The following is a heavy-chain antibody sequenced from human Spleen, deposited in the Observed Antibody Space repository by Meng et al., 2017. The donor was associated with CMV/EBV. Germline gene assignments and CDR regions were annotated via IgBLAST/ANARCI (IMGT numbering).Heavy chain of an antibody. Sequence: CAVYGGSFSGYYWSWIRQPPGKGLDWLGDINHSGSTNYNPSLKSRVTISVDTSKNQFSLKLSSVTAADTAVYYCARGGGSARQSFDYWGQGTLVTVSS. J-gene: IGHJ4*02. CDR2: INHSGST. V-gene: IGHV4-34*01. CDR3: ARGGGSARQSFDY. CDR1: GGSFSGYY. D-gene: IGHD6-6*01.